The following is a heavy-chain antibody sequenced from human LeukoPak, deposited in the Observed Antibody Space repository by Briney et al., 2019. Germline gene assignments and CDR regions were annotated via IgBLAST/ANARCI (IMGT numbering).Heavy chain of an antibody. CDR1: GGSISSCSYY. Sequence: SETLSLTCTVSGGSISSCSYYWGWIRQPPGKGLEWIGSIYYSGSTYYNPSLKSRVTISVDTSKNQFSLKLSSVTAADTAVYYCARDPYYYDSSAYHQAFDIWGQGTMVTVSS. CDR3: ARDPYYYDSSAYHQAFDI. J-gene: IGHJ3*02. V-gene: IGHV4-39*07. CDR2: IYYSGST. D-gene: IGHD3-22*01.